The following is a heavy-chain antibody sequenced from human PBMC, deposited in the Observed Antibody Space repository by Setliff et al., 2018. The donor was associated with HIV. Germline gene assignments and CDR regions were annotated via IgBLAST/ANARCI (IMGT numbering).Heavy chain of an antibody. J-gene: IGHJ4*02. Sequence: PSETLSLTCSVSSDSISSGSYYWSWIRLPAGKGLEWIGQIHTSGSTYYNPSLKSRVTITVDTSKNQFSLKLTSVTAADTAVYYCAREHDYSNYRRLDSWGQGILVTVSS. CDR2: IHTSGST. CDR1: SDSISSGSYY. D-gene: IGHD4-4*01. V-gene: IGHV4-61*09. CDR3: AREHDYSNYRRLDS.